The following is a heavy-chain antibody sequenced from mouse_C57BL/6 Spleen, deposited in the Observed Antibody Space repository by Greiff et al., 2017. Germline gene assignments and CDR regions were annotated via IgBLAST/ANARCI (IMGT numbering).Heavy chain of an antibody. V-gene: IGHV1-53*01. J-gene: IGHJ2*01. D-gene: IGHD2-3*01. Sequence: QVQLQQPGTELVKPGASVKLSCKASGYTFTSYWMHWVKQRPGQGLEWIGNINPCNGGTNYNEKFKSKATLTVDKSSSTAYMQLSSLTSEDSAVYCGARDGYYDFNWFDYWGQGTTLTVSA. CDR2: INPCNGGT. CDR1: GYTFTSYW. CDR3: ARDGYYDFNWFDY.